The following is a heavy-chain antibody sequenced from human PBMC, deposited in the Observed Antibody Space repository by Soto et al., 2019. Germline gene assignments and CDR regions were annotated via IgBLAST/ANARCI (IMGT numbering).Heavy chain of an antibody. D-gene: IGHD5-12*01. CDR2: TYFRSKWYN. CDR1: GDSVSSNTAS. J-gene: IGHJ5*02. CDR3: AKGDNLGPKTGYAFDP. Sequence: PSQTLSLTCAISGDSVSSNTASWNWIRQSPSRGLEWLGRTYFRSKWYNDYAVSVKSRIIINPDTSNNQFSLQLNSVTPEDTAVYFCAKGDNLGPKTGYAFDPWGLGTLVTVSS. V-gene: IGHV6-1*01.